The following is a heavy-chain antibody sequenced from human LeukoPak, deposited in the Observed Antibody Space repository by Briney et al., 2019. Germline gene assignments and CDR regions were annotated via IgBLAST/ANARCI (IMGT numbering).Heavy chain of an antibody. J-gene: IGHJ3*02. CDR2: ISYDGSNK. CDR3: ARVGDNNAFDI. D-gene: IGHD2-21*01. V-gene: IGHV3-30*03. CDR1: GFTFSSYG. Sequence: SEGSLRLSCAASGFTFSSYGMHWVRQAPGKGLEWVAVISYDGSNKYYADSVKGRFTISRDNSKNTLFLQMGSLRAEDTAVYFCARVGDNNAFDIWGQGTMVTVSS.